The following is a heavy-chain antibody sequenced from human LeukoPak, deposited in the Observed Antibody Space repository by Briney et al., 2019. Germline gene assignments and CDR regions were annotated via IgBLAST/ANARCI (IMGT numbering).Heavy chain of an antibody. Sequence: ASVKVSCKASGYTFTSYYMHWVRQAPGQGLEWMGIINPSGGSTSYAQKFQGRVTITADKSTSTAYMELSSPRSEDTAVYYCARDPGKYSYGHFDYWGQGTLVTVSS. CDR1: GYTFTSYY. CDR3: ARDPGKYSYGHFDY. CDR2: INPSGGST. V-gene: IGHV1-46*01. D-gene: IGHD5-18*01. J-gene: IGHJ4*02.